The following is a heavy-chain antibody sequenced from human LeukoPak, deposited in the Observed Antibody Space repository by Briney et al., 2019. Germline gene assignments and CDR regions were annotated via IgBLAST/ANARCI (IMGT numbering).Heavy chain of an antibody. V-gene: IGHV3-13*04. CDR2: IGIAGDT. CDR3: AGGTRTGENWFDP. Sequence: GGSLRLSCAASGFTFGTYDMHWVRHATGKGLEWVSSIGIAGDTYYPGSVKGRFTISRENAKNSLYLQMNSLRAGDTAVYCCAGGTRTGENWFDPWGQGTLVTVSS. CDR1: GFTFGTYD. D-gene: IGHD7-27*01. J-gene: IGHJ5*02.